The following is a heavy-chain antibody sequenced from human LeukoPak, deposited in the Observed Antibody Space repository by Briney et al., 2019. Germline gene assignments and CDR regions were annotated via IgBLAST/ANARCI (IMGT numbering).Heavy chain of an antibody. J-gene: IGHJ4*02. CDR1: GFTFSSYA. D-gene: IGHD3-22*01. V-gene: IGHV3-23*01. CDR3: AKDPTSNYYDSSGWPHFDY. Sequence: GGSLRLSCAASGFTFSSYAMSWVRQAPGKGLEWVSAISGSGGSTYYADSVKGRFTISRDNSKNTLYLQMNSLRAEDTAVYYCAKDPTSNYYDSSGWPHFDYWGQGTLLTVSS. CDR2: ISGSGGST.